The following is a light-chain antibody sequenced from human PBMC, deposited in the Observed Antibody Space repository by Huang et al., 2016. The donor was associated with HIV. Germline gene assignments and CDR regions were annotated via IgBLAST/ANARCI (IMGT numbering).Light chain of an antibody. V-gene: IGKV2-28*01. Sequence: DTMMTQSPLSLPVTPGEPASISCRSSQSLLHSNGYNYLDWYLQKPGQSPQLLIYLGSNRDSGVPDRFSGSGSGTDFTLKISRVEAEDVGVYYCMQALQTQYTFGQGTKLEIK. CDR3: MQALQTQYT. J-gene: IGKJ2*01. CDR1: QSLLHSNGYNY. CDR2: LGS.